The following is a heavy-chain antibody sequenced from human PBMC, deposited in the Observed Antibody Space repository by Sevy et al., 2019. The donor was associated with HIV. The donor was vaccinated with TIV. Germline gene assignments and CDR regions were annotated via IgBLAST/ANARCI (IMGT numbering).Heavy chain of an antibody. D-gene: IGHD3-22*01. J-gene: IGHJ5*02. CDR1: GFTFRSYE. CDR3: ARVDANYDKGFDP. CDR2: ISSSGSII. Sequence: GGSLRLSCEASGFTFRSYEMNWVRQAPGKGLERVSYISSSGSIIYYADSVKGRFTISRDNAKNSLYMQMNSLRAEDTAVYYCARVDANYDKGFDPWRQGTLVTVSS. V-gene: IGHV3-48*03.